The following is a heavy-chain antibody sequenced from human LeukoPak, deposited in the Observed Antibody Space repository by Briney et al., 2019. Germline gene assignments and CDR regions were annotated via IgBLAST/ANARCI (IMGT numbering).Heavy chain of an antibody. CDR2: IYPDDSDT. V-gene: IGHV5-51*01. Sequence: GESLKISCKGSGYSFTSYWIGWVRQMPGKGLEWMGIIYPDDSDTRCSPSFQGQVTISADKSISTAYLQWSSLKASDTAMYYCAVKTPDYYDSSGWSFDIWGQGTMVTVSS. D-gene: IGHD3-22*01. CDR1: GYSFTSYW. J-gene: IGHJ3*02. CDR3: AVKTPDYYDSSGWSFDI.